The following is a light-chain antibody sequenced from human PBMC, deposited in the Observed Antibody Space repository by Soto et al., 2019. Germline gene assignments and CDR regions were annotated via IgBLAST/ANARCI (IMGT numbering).Light chain of an antibody. CDR3: QQSSNTPIT. CDR1: QSISTY. CDR2: AAS. J-gene: IGKJ5*01. V-gene: IGKV1-39*01. Sequence: DIQMTQSPSSLSASVGDRVTIACLASQSISTYLNWYQQKPGKAPKLLIYAASSLQSGVPSRFSGSGSGTDFTVTISSLQPEDFATYDCQQSSNTPITFGQGARLEIK.